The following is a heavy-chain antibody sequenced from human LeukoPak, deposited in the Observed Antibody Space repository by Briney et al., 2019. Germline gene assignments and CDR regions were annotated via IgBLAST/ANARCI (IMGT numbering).Heavy chain of an antibody. Sequence: GGSLRLSCAASGFTFSSYAMHWVRQAPGKGLEWVAVISYDGSNKYYADSVKGRSTISRDNSKNTLYLQMNSLRAEDTAVYYCARAPIAAARGYYFDYWGQGTLVTVSS. V-gene: IGHV3-30-3*01. CDR2: ISYDGSNK. D-gene: IGHD6-13*01. J-gene: IGHJ4*02. CDR3: ARAPIAAARGYYFDY. CDR1: GFTFSSYA.